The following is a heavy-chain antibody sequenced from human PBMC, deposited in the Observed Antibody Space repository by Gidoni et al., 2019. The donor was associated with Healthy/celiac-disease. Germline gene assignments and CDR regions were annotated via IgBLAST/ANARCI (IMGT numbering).Heavy chain of an antibody. CDR2: IIPILGTA. CDR3: ARVDEGDWGWFLDY. CDR1: GGTFSSYA. V-gene: IGHV1-69*12. J-gene: IGHJ4*02. Sequence: QVQLVQSGAEVTKPGSSVKVSCKASGGTFSSYAISWVRQAPGQGLEWIGGIIPILGTANYAQKCPGRVTSTADESTSTAYMELSSLRSEDTAVDYCARVDEGDWGWFLDYWGQGTLVTVSS. D-gene: IGHD2-21*02.